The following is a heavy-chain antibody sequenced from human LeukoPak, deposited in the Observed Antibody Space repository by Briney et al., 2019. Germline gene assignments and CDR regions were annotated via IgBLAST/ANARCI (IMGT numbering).Heavy chain of an antibody. Sequence: ASVKVSCKVSGYTLTELSMHWVRQAPGKGLEWMGGSDPEDGETIYAQKLQGRVTMTTDTSASTAYMELSSLRSEDTAVYYCARDIVISSGWHEAFGGFDPWGQGTLVTVSS. V-gene: IGHV1-24*01. CDR3: ARDIVISSGWHEAFGGFDP. CDR1: GYTLTELS. CDR2: SDPEDGET. D-gene: IGHD6-19*01. J-gene: IGHJ5*02.